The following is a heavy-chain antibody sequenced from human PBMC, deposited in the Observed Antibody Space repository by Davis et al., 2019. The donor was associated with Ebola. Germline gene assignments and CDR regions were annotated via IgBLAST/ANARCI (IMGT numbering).Heavy chain of an antibody. Sequence: GESLKISCAASGFTFSGYGMYWVRQAPGKGLEWVAVIWNDGSRKYYVDSVRGRFTISRDNSNNTLYLQINSLRVEDTAVYYCAKERDWGGSYPYIMDVWGQGTTVIVSS. CDR3: AKERDWGGSYPYIMDV. D-gene: IGHD1-26*01. CDR2: IWNDGSRK. J-gene: IGHJ6*02. V-gene: IGHV3-33*06. CDR1: GFTFSGYG.